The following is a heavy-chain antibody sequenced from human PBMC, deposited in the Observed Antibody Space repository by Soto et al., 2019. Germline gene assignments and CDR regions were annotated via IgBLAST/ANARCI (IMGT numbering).Heavy chain of an antibody. CDR3: ARDLWGCSGGSCYSGADY. J-gene: IGHJ4*02. CDR1: GGTFSSYA. CDR2: IIPIFGTA. D-gene: IGHD2-15*01. V-gene: IGHV1-69*06. Sequence: QVQLVQSGAEVKKPGSSVKVSCKASGGTFSSYAISWVRQAPGQGLEWMGGIIPIFGTANYAQKFQGRVTITADKSTSTAYMELSSLRSEDTAVYYCARDLWGCSGGSCYSGADYWGQGTLVTVS.